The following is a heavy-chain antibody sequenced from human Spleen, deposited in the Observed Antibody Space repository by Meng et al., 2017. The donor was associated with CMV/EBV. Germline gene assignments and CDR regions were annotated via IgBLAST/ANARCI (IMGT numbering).Heavy chain of an antibody. J-gene: IGHJ5*02. V-gene: IGHV3-30*02. CDR2: IRYDGSNK. CDR1: GFTFSSYA. D-gene: IGHD3-3*01. Sequence: GESLKISCAASGFTFSSYAMHWVRQAPGKGLEWVAFIRYDGSNKYYADSVKGRYTISRDNSKNTLYLQMNSLRAEDTAVYYCAKLTGPGAYYDFWSGYEGGDWFDPWGQGTPVTVSS. CDR3: AKLTGPGAYYDFWSGYEGGDWFDP.